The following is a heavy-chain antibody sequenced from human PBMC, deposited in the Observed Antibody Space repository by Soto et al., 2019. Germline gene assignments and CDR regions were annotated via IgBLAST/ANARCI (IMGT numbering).Heavy chain of an antibody. CDR3: TTLTITPTVRSFDY. V-gene: IGHV3-15*01. D-gene: IGHD3-10*01. Sequence: VLLVESGGGLVKPGGSLRLSGAASGFTLSNAWMSWVRQAPGKGLEWVGRIKSKTDGGTTDYAAPGKGKFTISRDDSKNTLYLQMNILKTEDTAVYYCTTLTITPTVRSFDYWGQRTLVTVSS. J-gene: IGHJ4*02. CDR2: IKSKTDGGTT. CDR1: GFTLSNAW.